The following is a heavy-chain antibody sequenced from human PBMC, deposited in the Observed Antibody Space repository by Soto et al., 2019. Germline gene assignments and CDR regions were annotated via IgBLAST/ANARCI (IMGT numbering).Heavy chain of an antibody. CDR3: ARDLIVVVPAATPRDYYYYGMDV. V-gene: IGHV3-30-3*01. D-gene: IGHD2-2*01. J-gene: IGHJ6*02. CDR1: GFTFSSYA. CDR2: ISYDGSNK. Sequence: PGGSLRLSCAASGFTFSSYAMHWVRQAPGKGLEWVAVISYDGSNKYYADSVKGRFTISRDNSKNTLYLQMNSLRAEDTAVYYCARDLIVVVPAATPRDYYYYGMDVWGQGTTVTVSS.